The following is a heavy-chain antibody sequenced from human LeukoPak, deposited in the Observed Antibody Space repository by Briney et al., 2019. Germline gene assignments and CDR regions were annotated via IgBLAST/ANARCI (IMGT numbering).Heavy chain of an antibody. CDR3: ARDFHGSGGSCTDY. V-gene: IGHV4-4*07. CDR1: GDSISSYY. J-gene: IGHJ4*02. D-gene: IGHD2-15*01. Sequence: SETLSLTCTVSGDSISSYYWSWIRQPAGKGLEWIGRIYTSGSTNYNPSLKSRVTMSVDTSKNQFSLNLTSVTAADTAVYYCARDFHGSGGSCTDYWGQGTLVTVSS. CDR2: IYTSGST.